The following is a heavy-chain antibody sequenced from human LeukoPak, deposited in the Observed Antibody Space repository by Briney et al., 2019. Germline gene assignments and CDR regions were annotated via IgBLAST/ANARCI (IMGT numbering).Heavy chain of an antibody. CDR1: GFTFTSYS. CDR2: ISGGGGST. Sequence: GGSLRLSCAASGFTFTSYSMNWVRQAPGKGLEWVSTISGGGGSTYYADSVKGRFTISRDNSKNTLYLQVNSLRAEDTAVYYCARESGRMVACLRYWGQGTLVTVSS. J-gene: IGHJ4*02. D-gene: IGHD2-15*01. V-gene: IGHV3-23*01. CDR3: ARESGRMVACLRY.